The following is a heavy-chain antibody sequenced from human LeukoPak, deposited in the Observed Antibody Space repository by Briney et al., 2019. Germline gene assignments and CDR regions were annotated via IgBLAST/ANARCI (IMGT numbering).Heavy chain of an antibody. Sequence: ASVKVSCKASGYTFTGYYMHWVRQAPGQGLEWMGWINPNSGDTNYAQKFQGRVTVTRDTSISTAYMGLSRLRSDDTAVYYCARVGSSGWYVHPTLDYWGQGTLLTVSS. D-gene: IGHD6-19*01. CDR3: ARVGSSGWYVHPTLDY. CDR1: GYTFTGYY. V-gene: IGHV1-2*02. CDR2: INPNSGDT. J-gene: IGHJ4*02.